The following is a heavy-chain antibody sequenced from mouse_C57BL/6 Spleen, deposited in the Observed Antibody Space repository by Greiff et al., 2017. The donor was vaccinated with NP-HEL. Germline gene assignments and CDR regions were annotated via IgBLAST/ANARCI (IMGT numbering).Heavy chain of an antibody. CDR2: ISYDGSN. D-gene: IGHD1-1*02. J-gene: IGHJ3*01. Sequence: EVKLMESGPGLVKPSQSLSLTCSVTGYSITSGYYWNWIRQFPGNKLEWMGYISYDGSNNYNPSLKNRISITRDTSKNQFFLKLNSVTTEDTATYYCARGIGGYNSFAYWGQGTLVTVSA. CDR3: ARGIGGYNSFAY. CDR1: GYSITSGYY. V-gene: IGHV3-6*01.